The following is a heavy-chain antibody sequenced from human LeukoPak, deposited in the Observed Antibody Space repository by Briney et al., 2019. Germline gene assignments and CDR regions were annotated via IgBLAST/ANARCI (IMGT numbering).Heavy chain of an antibody. V-gene: IGHV1-18*01. D-gene: IGHD3-22*01. CDR3: ARGKITMIVDGSFDY. CDR1: GYTFTSYG. J-gene: IGHJ4*02. CDR2: ISAYNGNT. Sequence: ASVKVSCKASGYTFTSYGISWVRQAPGQGLEWMGWISAYNGNTNYAQKLHGRVTMTTDTSTSTAYMELRSLRSDDTAVYYCARGKITMIVDGSFDYWGQGTLVTVSS.